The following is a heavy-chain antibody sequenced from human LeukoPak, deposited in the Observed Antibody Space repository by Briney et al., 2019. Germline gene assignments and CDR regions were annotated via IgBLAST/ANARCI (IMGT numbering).Heavy chain of an antibody. V-gene: IGHV4-61*02. D-gene: IGHD5-18*01. J-gene: IGHJ4*02. CDR2: IYTSGST. CDR3: ARGAEYSYGYYFDY. CDR1: GGSISSGSYY. Sequence: PSETLSLTCTVSGGSISSGSYYLSWIRQPAGKGLEWIGRIYTSGSTNYNPSLKSRVNISVDTSKNQFSLKLSSVTAADTAVYYCARGAEYSYGYYFDYWGQGTLVTVSS.